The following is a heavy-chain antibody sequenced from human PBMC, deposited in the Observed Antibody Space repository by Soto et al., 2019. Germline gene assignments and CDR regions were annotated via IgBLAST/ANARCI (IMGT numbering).Heavy chain of an antibody. CDR1: GGSISSGGYY. CDR3: ARGGMTYYMDV. V-gene: IGHV4-31*03. J-gene: IGHJ6*03. CDR2: IYYSGST. Sequence: PSETLSLTCTVSGGSISSGGYYWSWIRQHPGKGLEWIGYIYYSGSTYYNPSLKSRVTISVDTSKNQFSLKLSSVTAADTAVYYCARGGMTYYMDVWGKGTTVTVSS. D-gene: IGHD1-26*01.